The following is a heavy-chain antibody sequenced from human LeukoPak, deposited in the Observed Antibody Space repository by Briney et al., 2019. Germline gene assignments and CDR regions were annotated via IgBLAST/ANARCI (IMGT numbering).Heavy chain of an antibody. CDR3: ARARGSYSFDC. V-gene: IGHV3-48*04. J-gene: IGHJ4*02. CDR1: GFTFSSYS. CDR2: ISNSGNNI. Sequence: PGGSLRLSRAASGFTFSSYSMNWIRQAPGKGLEWVSYISNSGNNIYYADSVKGRFTISRDNAKNSLYLQMNSLRAEDAAVYYCARARGSYSFDCWGQGTLVTVSP. D-gene: IGHD1-26*01.